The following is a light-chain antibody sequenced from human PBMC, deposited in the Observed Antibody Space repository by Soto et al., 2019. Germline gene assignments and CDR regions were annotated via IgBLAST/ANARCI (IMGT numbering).Light chain of an antibody. J-gene: IGKJ4*01. CDR2: LGS. CDR3: MQALETPS. V-gene: IGKV2-28*01. CDR1: QSLLHSNGYNY. Sequence: DIVMTQSPPSLPVTPGEPASISCRSSQSLLHSNGYNYLDWYLQKPGQSPQLLIYLGSNRASGVSDRFSGSGSGTDFTLKISRVEAEDVGVYYCMQALETPSFGGGTKVEIK.